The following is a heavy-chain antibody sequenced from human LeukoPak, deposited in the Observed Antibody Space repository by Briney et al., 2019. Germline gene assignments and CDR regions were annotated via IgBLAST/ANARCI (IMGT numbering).Heavy chain of an antibody. CDR3: ARSGGYCTNGVCSVRY. CDR1: GFTFSSYW. Sequence: PGGSLRLSCAASGFTFSSYWMSWVRQAPGKGLEWVANIKQDGSEKYYVDSVKGRFTISRDNAKNSLYLQMSGLRAEDTAVYYCARSGGYCTNGVCSVRYWGQGTLVTVSS. CDR2: IKQDGSEK. J-gene: IGHJ4*02. V-gene: IGHV3-7*01. D-gene: IGHD2-8*01.